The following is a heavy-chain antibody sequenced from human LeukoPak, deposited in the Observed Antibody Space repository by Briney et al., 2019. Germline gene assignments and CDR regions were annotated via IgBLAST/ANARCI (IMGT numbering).Heavy chain of an antibody. J-gene: IGHJ4*02. D-gene: IGHD6-6*01. CDR1: GYTFTGYY. Sequence: ASVKVSCKASGYTFTGYYMHWVRQAPGQGLEWMGWINPSGGTNYAQKPQGRVTMTTDTSTSTAYMELSRLRSDDTAVYYCATFGSSPDYWGQGTLVTVSS. V-gene: IGHV1-2*02. CDR3: ATFGSSPDY. CDR2: INPSGGT.